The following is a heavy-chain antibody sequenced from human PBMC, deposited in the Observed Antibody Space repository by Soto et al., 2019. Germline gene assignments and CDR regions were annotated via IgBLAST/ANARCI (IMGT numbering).Heavy chain of an antibody. J-gene: IGHJ4*02. CDR3: AKLRSAIVVAATNY. CDR2: ISDSGDTT. D-gene: IGHD6-19*01. CDR1: GFTFSNYA. Sequence: GGSLRLSCAASGFTFSNYAMNWVRQAPGKGLEWVSVISDSGDTTYYADSVKGRFTISRDNSKNTLYLQMNSLRAEDTAVYYCAKLRSAIVVAATNYWGQGTLVTVSS. V-gene: IGHV3-23*01.